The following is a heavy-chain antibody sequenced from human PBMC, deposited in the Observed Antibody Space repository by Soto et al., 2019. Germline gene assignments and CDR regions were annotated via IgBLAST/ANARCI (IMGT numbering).Heavy chain of an antibody. CDR3: AKGSRSYRPYYFDY. CDR1: GFTFGTYA. CDR2: ITGNGDST. D-gene: IGHD1-26*01. Sequence: GSLRLSCIASGFTFGTYAMSWVRQAPGKGLDWVSAITGNGDSTYYADSVKGRFTISRDNSKATLYLQMNSLRADDTAVYYCAKGSRSYRPYYFDYWGQGS. J-gene: IGHJ4*02. V-gene: IGHV3-23*01.